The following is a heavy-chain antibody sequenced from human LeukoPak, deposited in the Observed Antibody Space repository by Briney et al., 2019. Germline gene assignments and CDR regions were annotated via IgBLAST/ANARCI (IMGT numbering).Heavy chain of an antibody. V-gene: IGHV3-23*01. Sequence: GSLRLSCAASGLTFSSYAMSWVRQAPGKGLEWVSAISGSGGSTYYADSVKGRFTISRDNSKNTLYLQMNSLRAEDTAVYYCAKDKYSPNINNWFDPWGQGTLVTVSS. CDR3: AKDKYSPNINNWFDP. CDR2: ISGSGGST. D-gene: IGHD5-18*01. CDR1: GLTFSSYA. J-gene: IGHJ5*02.